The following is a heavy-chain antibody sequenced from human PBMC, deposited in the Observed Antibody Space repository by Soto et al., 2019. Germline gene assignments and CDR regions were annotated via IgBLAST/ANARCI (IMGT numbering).Heavy chain of an antibody. V-gene: IGHV3-9*01. CDR1: GFIFADYA. D-gene: IGHD2-8*01. Sequence: GGSLRLSCVASGFIFADYAIHWVWQRPGKGLEWVAGIDWNRATIGYGDSVKGRFTLSRDNARNSVLLEMSRLRNDDSALYYCVKDVGSRHYDFTNFDSWGRGTQVTVSS. CDR2: IDWNRATI. CDR3: VKDVGSRHYDFTNFDS. J-gene: IGHJ4*02.